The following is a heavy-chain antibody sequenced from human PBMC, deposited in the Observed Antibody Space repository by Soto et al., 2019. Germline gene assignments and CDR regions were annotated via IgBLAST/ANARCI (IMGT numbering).Heavy chain of an antibody. Sequence: GGSLRLSCAASGFTFSSYGMHWVRQAPGKGLEWVAVIWYDGSNKYYADSVKGRFTISRDNSKNTLYLQMNSLRAEDTAVYYCAREESDYGDYPRYYYGMDVWGQGTTVTVSS. CDR2: IWYDGSNK. D-gene: IGHD4-17*01. J-gene: IGHJ6*02. V-gene: IGHV3-33*01. CDR1: GFTFSSYG. CDR3: AREESDYGDYPRYYYGMDV.